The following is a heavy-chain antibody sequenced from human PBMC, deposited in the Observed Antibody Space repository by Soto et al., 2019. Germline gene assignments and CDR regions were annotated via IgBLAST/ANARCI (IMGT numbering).Heavy chain of an antibody. J-gene: IGHJ4*02. Sequence: PGGSLRLSCAASGFTVGDSYLNWVRQAPGKWLEWVSVIYRSGSTYYADSAKCRFSISRDTYKNTLYLQMNSLRVDDTAVYYGSGGIQNAFGYWGLGXLVTVSS. CDR3: SGGIQNAFGY. CDR1: GFTVGDSY. V-gene: IGHV3-53*01. CDR2: IYRSGST.